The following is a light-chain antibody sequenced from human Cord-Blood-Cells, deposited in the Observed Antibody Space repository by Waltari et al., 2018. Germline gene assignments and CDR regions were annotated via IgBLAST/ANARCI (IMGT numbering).Light chain of an antibody. CDR3: QQYYSTPYT. CDR1: QSVLYSSNNKNY. CDR2: WAS. J-gene: IGKJ2*01. V-gene: IGKV4-1*01. Sequence: DLVMTQSPDSLAVSLGERAPLNCKSSQSVLYSSNNKNYLAWYQQKPGQPPKLLIYWASTRESGVPDRFSGSGSGTDFTLTISSLQAEDVAVYYCQQYYSTPYTFGQGTKLEIK.